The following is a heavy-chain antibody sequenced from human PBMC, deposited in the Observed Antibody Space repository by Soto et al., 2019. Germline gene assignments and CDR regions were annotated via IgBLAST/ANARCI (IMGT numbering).Heavy chain of an antibody. V-gene: IGHV3-7*01. D-gene: IGHD6-6*01. CDR1: GFTFSSYW. Sequence: EVQLVESGGGLVQPGGSLRLSCAASGFTFSSYWMSWVRQATGKGLEWVANIKPDGSEKYYVDSVRGRFTISRDNVENSLNLQMNSLRAEDAALYYCARDEARPLGYWGQGTLVTVSS. CDR3: ARDEARPLGY. J-gene: IGHJ4*02. CDR2: IKPDGSEK.